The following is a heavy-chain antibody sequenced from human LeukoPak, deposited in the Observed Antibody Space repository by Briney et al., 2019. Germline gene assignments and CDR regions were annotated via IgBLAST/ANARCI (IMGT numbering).Heavy chain of an antibody. Sequence: GGSLRLSCAASGFTFSSYAMNWVRQAPGKGLEWVSAIGGSGGSTYYADSVKGRFTISRDNSKNTLNLQMNSLRAEDTAVYYCARKVGYYYGSGDYWGQGPLVTVSS. D-gene: IGHD3-10*01. J-gene: IGHJ4*02. CDR1: GFTFSSYA. CDR3: ARKVGYYYGSGDY. CDR2: IGGSGGST. V-gene: IGHV3-23*01.